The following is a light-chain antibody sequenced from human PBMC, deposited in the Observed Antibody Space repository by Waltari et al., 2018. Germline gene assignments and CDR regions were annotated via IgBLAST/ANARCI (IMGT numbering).Light chain of an antibody. CDR2: DAS. V-gene: IGKV3-15*01. CDR1: QTVSTN. Sequence: DIGMTQSPGTLSASPGDSATLSCSVSQTVSTNLAWYQQKPGPAPRLLLYDASPRVTGVPARFSGSGSGTDFTLTIASLQSEDFGVYYCQQYADLPPYNFGQGTKLEI. J-gene: IGKJ2*01. CDR3: QQYADLPPYN.